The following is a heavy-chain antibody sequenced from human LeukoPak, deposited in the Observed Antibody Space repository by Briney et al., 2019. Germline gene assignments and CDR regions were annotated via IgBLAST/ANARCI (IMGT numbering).Heavy chain of an antibody. CDR2: TYYRSKWYN. CDR3: ARGGIGYCSSTTCYFDC. Sequence: SQTLSLTCVISGDSVSSNSAAWTWIRKSPSRGLEWLGRTYYRSKWYNDYAVSLKSRITINPDTSKNQFSLQLNSVTPEDTAVYYCARGGIGYCSSTTCYFDCWGQGTLVTVSS. V-gene: IGHV6-1*01. J-gene: IGHJ4*02. D-gene: IGHD2-2*01. CDR1: GDSVSSNSAA.